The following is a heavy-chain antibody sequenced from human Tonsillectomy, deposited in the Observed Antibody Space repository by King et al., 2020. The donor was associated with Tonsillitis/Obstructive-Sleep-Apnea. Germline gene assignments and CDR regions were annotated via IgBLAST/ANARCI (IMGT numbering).Heavy chain of an antibody. J-gene: IGHJ4*02. CDR1: GYTFTNYG. V-gene: IGHV1-18*01. CDR2: ISAYNGDT. CDR3: ARDSMSHYFDSSTYYTFDY. Sequence: VQLVESGAEVKKPGASVKVSCTASGYTFTNYGISWVRQAPGQGLEWMGWISAYNGDTNYAQKLQGRVTMTTDTSTSTAYMELRSLRSDDTAVYYCARDSMSHYFDSSTYYTFDYWGQGTLVTVSS. D-gene: IGHD3-22*01.